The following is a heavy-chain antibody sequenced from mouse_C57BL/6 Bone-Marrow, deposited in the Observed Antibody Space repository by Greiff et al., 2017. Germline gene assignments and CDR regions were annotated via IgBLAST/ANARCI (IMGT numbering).Heavy chain of an antibody. V-gene: IGHV1-53*01. D-gene: IGHD1-1*01. Sequence: QVQLQQPGTELVKPGASVKLSCKASGYTFTSYWMHWVKQRPGQGLAWLGNINPSNGGTNSNEKFKSKATLTVDKSSSTAYMQLSSLTSEDSAVYYCAREGGYGSSYLAWFAYWGQGTLVTVAA. CDR3: AREGGYGSSYLAWFAY. CDR1: GYTFTSYW. J-gene: IGHJ3*01. CDR2: INPSNGGT.